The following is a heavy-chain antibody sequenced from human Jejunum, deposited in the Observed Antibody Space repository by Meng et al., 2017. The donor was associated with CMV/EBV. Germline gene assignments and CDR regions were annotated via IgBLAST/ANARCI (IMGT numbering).Heavy chain of an antibody. CDR1: RYTFTGHS. D-gene: IGHD1-26*01. CDR3: AKDGGSYLDYYFDY. CDR2: INPNTGGT. J-gene: IGHJ4*02. V-gene: IGHV1-2*02. Sequence: RYTFTGHSVHWVRLAPGEGLAWMGWINPNTGGTNYAQKFQGRVTMTRDTSTNTAYMELTRLRSDDTALYYCAKDGGSYLDYYFDYWGQGTLVTVSS.